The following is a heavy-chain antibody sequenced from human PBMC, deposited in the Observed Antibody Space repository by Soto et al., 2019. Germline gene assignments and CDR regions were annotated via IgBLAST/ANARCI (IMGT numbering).Heavy chain of an antibody. CDR3: ARHFWDGGPYGSGSYNY. D-gene: IGHD3-10*01. CDR2: IDPSDSYT. V-gene: IGHV5-10-1*03. J-gene: IGHJ4*02. Sequence: EVQLVQSGAEVKKPGESLRISCKGSGYSFTSYWISWVRQMPGKGLEWMGRIDPSDSYTNYSPSFQGHVTISADKSISTAYLQWSSLKASDTAMYYCARHFWDGGPYGSGSYNYWGQGTLVTVSS. CDR1: GYSFTSYW.